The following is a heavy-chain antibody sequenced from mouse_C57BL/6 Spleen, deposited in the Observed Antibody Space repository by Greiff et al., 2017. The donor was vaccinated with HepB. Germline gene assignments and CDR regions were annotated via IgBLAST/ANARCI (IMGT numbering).Heavy chain of an antibody. V-gene: IGHV1-82*01. J-gene: IGHJ4*01. CDR2: IYPGDGDT. CDR3: ARSENWYAMDY. Sequence: VQLQQSGPELVKPGASVKISCKASGYAFSSSWMNWVKQRPGKGLEWIGRIYPGDGDTNYNGKFKGKATLTADKSSSTAYMQLSSLTSEDSAVYFCARSENWYAMDYWGRGTAVTVSS. D-gene: IGHD4-1*01. CDR1: GYAFSSSW.